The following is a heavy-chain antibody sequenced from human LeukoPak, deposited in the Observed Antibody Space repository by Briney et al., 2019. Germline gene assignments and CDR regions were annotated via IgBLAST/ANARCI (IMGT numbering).Heavy chain of an antibody. CDR3: AKGKTFYGSGSYSDC. Sequence: GGSLRLSCVASGFIFADYAVHWVRQVPGKGLEWVSLISGDGGSTYYADSVKGRFTISSDNSENSLYLQMNSLRTEDTALYYCAKGKTFYGSGSYSDCWGQGTLVTVSS. CDR2: ISGDGGST. J-gene: IGHJ4*02. V-gene: IGHV3-43*02. CDR1: GFIFADYA. D-gene: IGHD3-10*01.